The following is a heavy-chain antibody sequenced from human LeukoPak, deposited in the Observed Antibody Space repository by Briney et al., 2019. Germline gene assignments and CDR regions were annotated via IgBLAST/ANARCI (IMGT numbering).Heavy chain of an antibody. V-gene: IGHV3-23*01. CDR2: ISGSGGST. Sequence: GGSLRLSCAAPGFTFSSYAMSWVRQAPGKGLEWVSAISGSGGSTYYADSVKGRFTISRDNSKNTLYLQMNSLRAEDTAVYYCAKEKNQRNDYGDYVYWGQGTLVTVSS. CDR1: GFTFSSYA. J-gene: IGHJ4*02. D-gene: IGHD4-17*01. CDR3: AKEKNQRNDYGDYVY.